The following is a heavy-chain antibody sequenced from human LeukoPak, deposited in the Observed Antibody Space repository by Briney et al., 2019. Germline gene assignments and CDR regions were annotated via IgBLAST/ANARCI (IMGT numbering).Heavy chain of an antibody. Sequence: ASVKVSCKASGYTFTSYAMNWVRQAPGQGLEWMGWINTNTGNPTYAQGFTGRFVFSLDTSVSTAYLQISSLKAEDTVVYYCARDSLDFWSGYRQGGAFDIWGQGTMVTVSS. CDR3: ARDSLDFWSGYRQGGAFDI. D-gene: IGHD3-3*01. CDR2: INTNTGNP. J-gene: IGHJ3*02. V-gene: IGHV7-4-1*02. CDR1: GYTFTSYA.